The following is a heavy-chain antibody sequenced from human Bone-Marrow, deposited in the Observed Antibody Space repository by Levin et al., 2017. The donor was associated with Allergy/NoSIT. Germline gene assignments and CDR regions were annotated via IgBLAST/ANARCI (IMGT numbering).Heavy chain of an antibody. CDR2: ISSSSNTI. Sequence: GGSLRLSCAASGFTFSSYSMNWVRQAPGKGLEWISYISSSSNTIYYADSVKGRFTISRDNAKNSLYLQMNSLTDEDTAVYYCARARCSGGSCYSGDLIDYWGQGTLVTVSS. CDR3: ARARCSGGSCYSGDLIDY. V-gene: IGHV3-48*02. J-gene: IGHJ4*02. CDR1: GFTFSSYS. D-gene: IGHD2-15*01.